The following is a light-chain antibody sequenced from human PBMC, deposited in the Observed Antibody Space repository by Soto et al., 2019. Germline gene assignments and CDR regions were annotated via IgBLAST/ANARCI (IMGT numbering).Light chain of an antibody. V-gene: IGKV3-20*01. Sequence: EIVLTQSPGTLSLSPGERATLSCRASQSVSSGYLAWYQQKPGQSPRLLIYGASTRATGIPDRFSGSGSGTDFILTINRLEPEDSAVYYCQQFRTFGPGTKVEIK. CDR3: QQFRT. J-gene: IGKJ3*01. CDR1: QSVSSGY. CDR2: GAS.